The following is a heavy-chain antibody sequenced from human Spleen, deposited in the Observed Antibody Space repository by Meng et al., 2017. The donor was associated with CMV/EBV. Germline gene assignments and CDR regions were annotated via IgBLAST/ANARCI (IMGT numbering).Heavy chain of an antibody. CDR2: MNPYSGRT. CDR1: GYTFTDFD. D-gene: IGHD4-11*01. V-gene: IGHV1-8*01. Sequence: ASVKVSCKASGYTFTDFDINWARQAPGQGLEWMGWMNPYSGRTGYARRFQGRVSMTSDTSLNTAYMELSRLRSDDTAVYYCARAGSYSNHGYYFDYWGQGTLVTVSS. J-gene: IGHJ4*02. CDR3: ARAGSYSNHGYYFDY.